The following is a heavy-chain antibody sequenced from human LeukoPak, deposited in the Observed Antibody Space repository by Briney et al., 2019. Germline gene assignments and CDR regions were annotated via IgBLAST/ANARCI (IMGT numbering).Heavy chain of an antibody. CDR3: ARGPILVVVPAAMKVDAFDI. V-gene: IGHV4-34*01. D-gene: IGHD2-2*01. CDR2: INHSGST. CDR1: GGSFSGYY. Sequence: SETLSLTCAVYGGSFSGYYWSWNRQPPGKGLEWIGEINHSGSTNYNPSLKSRVTISVDTSKNQFSLKLSSVTAADTAVYYCARGPILVVVPAAMKVDAFDIWGQGTMVTVSS. J-gene: IGHJ3*02.